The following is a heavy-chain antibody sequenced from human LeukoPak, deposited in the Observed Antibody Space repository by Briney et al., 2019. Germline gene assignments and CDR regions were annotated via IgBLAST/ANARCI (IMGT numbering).Heavy chain of an antibody. D-gene: IGHD3-22*01. J-gene: IGHJ4*02. CDR1: GGTFSSYA. CDR3: AREYYDSSGYGSDY. Sequence: SVKVSCKASGGTFSSYAISWMRQAPGQGLEWMGRIIPILGIANYAQKFQGRVTITADKSTSTAYMELSSLRSEDTAVYYCAREYYDSSGYGSDYWGQGTLVTVSS. CDR2: IIPILGIA. V-gene: IGHV1-69*04.